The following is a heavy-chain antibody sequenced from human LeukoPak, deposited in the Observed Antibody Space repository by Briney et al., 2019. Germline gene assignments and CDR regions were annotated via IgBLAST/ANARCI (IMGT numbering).Heavy chain of an antibody. CDR3: ARGESDWFDP. J-gene: IGHJ5*02. V-gene: IGHV1-69*05. CDR1: GGTFSSYA. CDR2: IIPIFGTA. Sequence: SVKVSCKASGGTFSSYAISWVRQAPGQGLEWMGGIIPIFGTANYAQKFQGRVTITTDESTSTAYMELSSLRSENTAVYYCARGESDWFDPWGQGTLVTVSS.